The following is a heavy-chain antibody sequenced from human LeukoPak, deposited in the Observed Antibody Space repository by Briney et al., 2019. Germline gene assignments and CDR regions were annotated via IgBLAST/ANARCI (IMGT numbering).Heavy chain of an antibody. CDR3: ARLNYDSTTFYYHLDR. CDR2: VDVHGQGT. D-gene: IGHD2/OR15-2a*01. J-gene: IGHJ5*02. Sequence: GGSLRLSCAASGFTFSSYWMHWVRQAPGKGPVWVSRVDVHGQGTAYADSVKGRFTISRDNAKNTLSVKMNSLSAEDTAVYYCARLNYDSTTFYYHLDRWGQGSLVTVSS. V-gene: IGHV3-74*01. CDR1: GFTFSSYW.